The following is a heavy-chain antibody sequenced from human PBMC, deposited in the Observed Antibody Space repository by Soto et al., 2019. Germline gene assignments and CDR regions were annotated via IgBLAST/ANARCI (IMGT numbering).Heavy chain of an antibody. V-gene: IGHV4-31*03. J-gene: IGHJ3*02. CDR1: GGSVSSGAYY. CDR3: ARARLRAVYAFDI. D-gene: IGHD5-12*01. CDR2: ISYSGST. Sequence: QVQLQESDAGLVKASQTLSLTCTVSGGSVSSGAYYWTWIRQRPGKGLEWIGYISYSGSTHYSPSLKSRLSISLDTSKNQCSLGLSSVTAADTAMYDCARARLRAVYAFDIWGQGTMVTVSS.